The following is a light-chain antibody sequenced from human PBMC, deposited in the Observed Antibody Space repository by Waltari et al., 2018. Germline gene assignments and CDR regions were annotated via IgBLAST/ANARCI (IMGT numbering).Light chain of an antibody. CDR1: SSNIGAGFD. V-gene: IGLV1-40*01. CDR2: GNN. CDR3: QSYDSSLFVV. J-gene: IGLJ2*01. Sequence: QSVLTQPPSVSGAPGQRVTISCTGSSSNIGAGFDVPWYQQLPGTAPKLLSFGNNKRPSGVPDRFSGAKSGTSAAMAITGLQAEDEADYYCQSYDSSLFVVFGGGTKLTVL.